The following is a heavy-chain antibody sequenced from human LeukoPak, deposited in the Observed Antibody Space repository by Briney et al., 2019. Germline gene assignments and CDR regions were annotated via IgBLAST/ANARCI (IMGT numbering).Heavy chain of an antibody. Sequence: GGSLRLSCAASGFTFNTYAMAWVRQAPGKGLEWASAISTNVHVTFYGDSVRGRFTISRDNSKNTLYLQMNSLRAEDAAVYYCARDVPNSSWGLDVWGQGTTVTVSS. V-gene: IGHV3-23*01. CDR1: GFTFNTYA. CDR2: ISTNVHVT. D-gene: IGHD6-19*01. J-gene: IGHJ6*02. CDR3: ARDVPNSSWGLDV.